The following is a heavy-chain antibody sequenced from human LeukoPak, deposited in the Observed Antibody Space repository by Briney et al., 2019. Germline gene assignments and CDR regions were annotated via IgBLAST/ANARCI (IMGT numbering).Heavy chain of an antibody. CDR2: ISGSGGST. V-gene: IGHV3-23*01. CDR3: AKAPRVPATYNWFDP. CDR1: GFTFGSYA. D-gene: IGHD2-2*01. J-gene: IGHJ5*02. Sequence: GGSLRLSCAASGFTFGSYAMNWVRQAPGKGLEWVSGISGSGGSTYYADSVKGRFTISRDNSMNTLYLQVNSLRAEDTAVYYCAKAPRVPATYNWFDPWGQGTLVTVSS.